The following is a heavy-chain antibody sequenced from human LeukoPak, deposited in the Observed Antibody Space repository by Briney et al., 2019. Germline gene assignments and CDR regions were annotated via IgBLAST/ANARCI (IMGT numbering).Heavy chain of an antibody. V-gene: IGHV3-21*01. D-gene: IGHD3-10*01. Sequence: PGGSLRLSCAASGFTFSSYSMNWVRQAPGKGLEWVSSISSSSSYIYYADSVKGRFTISGDNAKNSLYLQMNSLRAEDTAVYYCARHPLLWFGELLYEDYWGQGTLVTVSS. CDR2: ISSSSSYI. J-gene: IGHJ4*02. CDR3: ARHPLLWFGELLYEDY. CDR1: GFTFSSYS.